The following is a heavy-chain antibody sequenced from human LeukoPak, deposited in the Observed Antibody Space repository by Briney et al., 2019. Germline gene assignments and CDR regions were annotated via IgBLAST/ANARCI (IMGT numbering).Heavy chain of an antibody. CDR3: ARGHLTSSSRHYYYYYGMDV. CDR2: INHSGGT. CDR1: GGSFSGYY. V-gene: IGHV4-34*01. D-gene: IGHD6-6*01. Sequence: SETLSLTCAVYGGSFSGYYWSWIRQPPGKGLEWIGEINHSGGTNYNPSLKSRVTISVDASKNQFSLKLSSVTAADTAVYYCARGHLTSSSRHYYYYYGMDVWGQGTTVTVSS. J-gene: IGHJ6*02.